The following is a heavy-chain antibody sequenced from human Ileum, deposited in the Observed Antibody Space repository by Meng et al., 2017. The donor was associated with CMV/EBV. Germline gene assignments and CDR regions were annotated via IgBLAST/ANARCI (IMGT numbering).Heavy chain of an antibody. D-gene: IGHD6-19*01. Sequence: GGSLRLSCAASGFTFSRYAMTWVRQAPGKGLEWVAVISYDGSNKYYADSVKGRFTISRDNSKNTPYLQMNSLRAEDTAVYYCAREVSGCSDYWGQGTLVTVSS. CDR2: ISYDGSNK. CDR3: AREVSGCSDY. CDR1: GFTFSRYA. J-gene: IGHJ4*02. V-gene: IGHV3-30*04.